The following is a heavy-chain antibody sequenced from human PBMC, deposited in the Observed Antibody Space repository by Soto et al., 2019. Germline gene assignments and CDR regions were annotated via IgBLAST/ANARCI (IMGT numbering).Heavy chain of an antibody. CDR2: IYYSGST. D-gene: IGHD3-3*01. Sequence: SETLSLTCTVSGGSIISGGYYWSWIRQHPGKGLEWIGYIYYSGSTYYNPSLKSRVTISVDTSKNQFSLKLSSVTAADTAVYYCARTTNFWSGLGGPAFYMDVWGKGTTVTVSS. J-gene: IGHJ6*03. CDR1: GGSIISGGYY. V-gene: IGHV4-31*03. CDR3: ARTTNFWSGLGGPAFYMDV.